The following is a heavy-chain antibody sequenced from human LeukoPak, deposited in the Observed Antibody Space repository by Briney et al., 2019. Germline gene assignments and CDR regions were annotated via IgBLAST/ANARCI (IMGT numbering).Heavy chain of an antibody. CDR3: AKDQGPGYYDILTAMDY. CDR2: ISGSGGST. V-gene: IGHV3-23*01. D-gene: IGHD3-9*01. J-gene: IGHJ4*02. CDR1: DFTVRSYY. Sequence: GGSLRLSCAASDFTVRSYYMSWVRQAPGKGLEWVSAISGSGGSTYFPDSVKGRFTISRDNSKNTLYLQMNSLRAEDTAVYYCAKDQGPGYYDILTAMDYWGQGTLVTVSS.